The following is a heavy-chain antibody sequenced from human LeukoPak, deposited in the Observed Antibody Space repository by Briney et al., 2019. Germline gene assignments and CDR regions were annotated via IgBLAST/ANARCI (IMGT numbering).Heavy chain of an antibody. D-gene: IGHD3-10*01. CDR2: ISGSGGST. Sequence: PGGSLRLSCAASGFTFSSYAMSWVRQAPGKGLEWVSAISGSGGSTYYADSVKGRFTISRDNSKNTLYLQMNSLRAEDTAVYYCANTVVRGVIITPYYFDYWGQGTLVTVSS. CDR3: ANTVVRGVIITPYYFDY. V-gene: IGHV3-23*01. J-gene: IGHJ4*02. CDR1: GFTFSSYA.